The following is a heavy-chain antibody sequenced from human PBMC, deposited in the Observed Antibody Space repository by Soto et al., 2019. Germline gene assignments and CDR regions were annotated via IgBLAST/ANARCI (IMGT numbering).Heavy chain of an antibody. D-gene: IGHD1-1*01. J-gene: IGHJ4*02. CDR1: GYTFTSYD. CDR2: MNPSTGNS. V-gene: IGHV1-8*01. Sequence: VASVKVSCKASGYTFTSYDIYWVRQATGQGLEWMGWMNPSTGNSGYAQKFQGRVTMTSDTSISTAHMELSSLRSEDTAVYYCARRAETNGWNGFGADKYYFDFWGQGTLVTV. CDR3: ARRAETNGWNGFGADKYYFDF.